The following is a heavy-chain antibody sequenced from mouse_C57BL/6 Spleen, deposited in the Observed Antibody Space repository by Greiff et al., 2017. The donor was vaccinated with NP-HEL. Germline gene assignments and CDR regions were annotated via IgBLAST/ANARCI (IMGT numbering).Heavy chain of an antibody. CDR1: GYTFTSYW. CDR3: AREGDFMDY. Sequence: QVQLQQPGAELVKPGASVKLSCKASGYTFTSYWMHWVKQRPGQGLEWIGMIHPKRCSKKYNEKFKSKATLTVDKSSSTAYMQLSSLTSEDSAVYYCAREGDFMDYWGQGTSVTVSS. J-gene: IGHJ4*01. V-gene: IGHV1-64*01. D-gene: IGHD3-3*01. CDR2: IHPKRCSK.